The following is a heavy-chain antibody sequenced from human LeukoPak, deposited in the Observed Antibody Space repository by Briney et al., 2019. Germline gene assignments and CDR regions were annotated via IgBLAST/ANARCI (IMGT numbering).Heavy chain of an antibody. J-gene: IGHJ3*02. CDR2: IFYSGST. Sequence: SQTLSLTCTVSGGSISSGNYWGWIRPPPGKGLEWIGNIFYSGSTYYSPSLKSRVTISLDTSRNQFSLKLNSVTAADTAVYYCAKSNGYGLVDIWGQGTMVTVSS. D-gene: IGHD3-10*01. CDR1: GGSISSGNY. V-gene: IGHV4-39*07. CDR3: AKSNGYGLVDI.